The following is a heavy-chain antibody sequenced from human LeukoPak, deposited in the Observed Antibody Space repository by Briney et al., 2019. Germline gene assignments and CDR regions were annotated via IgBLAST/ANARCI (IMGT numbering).Heavy chain of an antibody. Sequence: PSETLSLTCTVSGGSISSSSYYWGWIRQPPGKGLEWIGSIYYSGSTYYNPSLKSRITISVDTSKNQFFLKLSSVTAADTAVYYCASSSSWTYYYYMDVWGKGTTVTVSS. CDR1: GGSISSSSYY. V-gene: IGHV4-39*07. D-gene: IGHD6-13*01. CDR2: IYYSGST. J-gene: IGHJ6*03. CDR3: ASSSSWTYYYYMDV.